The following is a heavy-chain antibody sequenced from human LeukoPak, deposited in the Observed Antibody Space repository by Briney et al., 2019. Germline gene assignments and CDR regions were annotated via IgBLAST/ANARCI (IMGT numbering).Heavy chain of an antibody. CDR2: ISGSGGST. CDR1: GFTFSSYA. V-gene: IGHV3-23*01. CDR3: ARARLFETIGY. J-gene: IGHJ4*02. Sequence: GGSLRLSCAASGFTFSSYAMSWVRQAPGKGLEWVSAISGSGGSTYYADSVKGRFTISRDNSKNTLYLQMNSLRAEDTAVYYCARARLFETIGYWGQGTLVTVSS. D-gene: IGHD3-9*01.